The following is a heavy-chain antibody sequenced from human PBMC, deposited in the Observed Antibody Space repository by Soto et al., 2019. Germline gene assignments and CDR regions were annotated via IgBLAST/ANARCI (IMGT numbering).Heavy chain of an antibody. CDR3: ARSPYSGRYNNWYFEL. Sequence: QVQLVQSGAEVKKPGASVKVSCKASGYTFTGYFIHWVRQAPGEGLEWMGWINPNNGGTNYTQKFQGRVTMTRDTSISTAYMELSWLRSDDAAVYYCARSPYSGRYNNWYFELWGRGTLVTVSS. J-gene: IGHJ2*01. CDR1: GYTFTGYF. CDR2: INPNNGGT. V-gene: IGHV1-2*02. D-gene: IGHD1-26*01.